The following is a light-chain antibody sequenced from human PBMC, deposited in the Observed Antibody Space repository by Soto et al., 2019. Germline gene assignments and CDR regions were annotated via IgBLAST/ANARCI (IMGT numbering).Light chain of an antibody. CDR2: ATS. CDR1: QSIPNS. V-gene: IGKV1-39*01. Sequence: DIQLTQSPSSLSASIGDRVTITCRASQSIPNSLNWYQQKPGKAPKLLIYATSGLQSGAPLRFSGSGSGTDCTLTISSLQREYFAAYNCQQSFSSWGTFGQGTKVYIK. J-gene: IGKJ1*01. CDR3: QQSFSSWGT.